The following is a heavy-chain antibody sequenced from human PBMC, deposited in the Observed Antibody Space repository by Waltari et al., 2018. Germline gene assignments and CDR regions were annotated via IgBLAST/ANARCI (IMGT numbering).Heavy chain of an antibody. J-gene: IGHJ3*02. Sequence: EVQLVESGGGVIETGGSLVVSCEVSGFPVSINYIGWVRQAPGKVLEWVSVIYSGGDTYDADAVRGRFTISRDNSKNTLYLQMNSLRVEDTALYYCATWTGGSLGAFDNWGQGTMVTVSS. D-gene: IGHD7-27*01. V-gene: IGHV3-53*01. CDR2: IYSGGDT. CDR3: ATWTGGSLGAFDN. CDR1: GFPVSINY.